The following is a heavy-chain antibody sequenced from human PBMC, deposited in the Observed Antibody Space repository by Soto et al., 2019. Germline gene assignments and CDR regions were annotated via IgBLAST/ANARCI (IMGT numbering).Heavy chain of an antibody. J-gene: IGHJ4*02. CDR1: GFTFSIYG. V-gene: IGHV3-21*04. Sequence: PGGSLRLSCAASGFTFSIYGMHWVRQAPGKGLEWVAVISSGGSNIYFADSVKGRFTISRDNAKNSLYLQMNSLRAEDTAVYYCARVGSPHGFVAAAGYYFDYWGQGTLVTVSS. CDR3: ARVGSPHGFVAAAGYYFDY. D-gene: IGHD6-13*01. CDR2: ISSGGSNI.